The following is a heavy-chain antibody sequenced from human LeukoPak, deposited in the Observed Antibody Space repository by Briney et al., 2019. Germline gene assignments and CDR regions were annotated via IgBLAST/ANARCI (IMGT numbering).Heavy chain of an antibody. CDR2: IYYSGST. D-gene: IGHD3-22*01. CDR3: AIGSGYGPFDY. J-gene: IGHJ4*02. CDR1: GGSISSYY. V-gene: IGHV4-59*01. Sequence: SEPLSLTCTVSGGSISSYYWSWLRQSPGKGLEWVGYIYYSGSTNYNPSLKSRVTISVVTSKNQFSLKLSSVTAADTAVYYCAIGSGYGPFDYWGQGTLVTVSS.